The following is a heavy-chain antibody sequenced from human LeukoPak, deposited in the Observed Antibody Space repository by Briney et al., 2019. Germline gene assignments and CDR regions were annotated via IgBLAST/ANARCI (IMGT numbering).Heavy chain of an antibody. V-gene: IGHV4-4*07. J-gene: IGHJ4*02. D-gene: IGHD5-12*01. CDR3: ARVQYSGYDYYFDY. CDR2: IYTSGST. Sequence: PSETLSLTCTVSGGSISSYYWSWIRQPAGKGLEWIGRIYTSGSTNYNPFLKSRVTMSVDTSKNQFSLKLSSVTAADTAVYYCARVQYSGYDYYFDYWGQGTLVTVSS. CDR1: GGSISSYY.